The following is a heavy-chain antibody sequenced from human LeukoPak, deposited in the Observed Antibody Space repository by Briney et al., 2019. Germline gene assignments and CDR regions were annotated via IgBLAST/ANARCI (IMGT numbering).Heavy chain of an antibody. CDR2: ISAYNGNT. V-gene: IGHV1-18*01. Sequence: ASVKVSCKASGYTFTSYAISWVRQAPGQGLEWMGWISAYNGNTNYAQKLQGRVTMTTERSTSTAYLELRSLRSDDTAVYYCARGGITLVDFEYWGQGTLVTVSS. D-gene: IGHD3-10*01. CDR1: GYTFTSYA. J-gene: IGHJ4*02. CDR3: ARGGITLVDFEY.